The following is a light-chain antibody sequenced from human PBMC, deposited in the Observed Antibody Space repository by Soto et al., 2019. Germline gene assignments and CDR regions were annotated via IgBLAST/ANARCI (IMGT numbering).Light chain of an antibody. CDR3: NSFTSSSTYV. CDR2: EVS. Sequence: LTQPASVSGSPGQSITISCTGTSSDVGGYKYVSWYQQHPGKAPKLIIYEVSNRPSGVSNRFSGSKSGNTASLTISGLQAEDETDYYCNSFTSSSTYVFGTGTKVTVL. CDR1: SSDVGGYKY. J-gene: IGLJ1*01. V-gene: IGLV2-14*01.